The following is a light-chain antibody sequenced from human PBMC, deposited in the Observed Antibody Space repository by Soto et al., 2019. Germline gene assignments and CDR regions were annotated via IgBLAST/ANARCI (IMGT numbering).Light chain of an antibody. Sequence: DIVLTQSPDSLAVSLGERATINCKSSQSLIYSLNNKNCLAWYQQKPGQPPKLLISWASARKSGVPDRFSGSGSGTAFTLTISSLQAEDVALYFCQQYFGSPRTFGPGTKVQI. CDR2: WAS. CDR1: QSLIYSLNNKNC. J-gene: IGKJ3*01. CDR3: QQYFGSPRT. V-gene: IGKV4-1*01.